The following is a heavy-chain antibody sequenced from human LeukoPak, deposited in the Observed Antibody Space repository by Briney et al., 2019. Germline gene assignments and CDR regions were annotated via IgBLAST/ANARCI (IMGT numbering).Heavy chain of an antibody. Sequence: ASVKVSCKASGYTFTSYGISWVRQAPGQGLEWMGWISAYNGNTNYAQKLQGRVTMTTDTSASTAYMELSSLRSEDTAVYYCARAVPSGSYGDWGQGTLVTVSS. CDR3: ARAVPSGSYGD. J-gene: IGHJ4*02. CDR1: GYTFTSYG. D-gene: IGHD1-26*01. CDR2: ISAYNGNT. V-gene: IGHV1-18*01.